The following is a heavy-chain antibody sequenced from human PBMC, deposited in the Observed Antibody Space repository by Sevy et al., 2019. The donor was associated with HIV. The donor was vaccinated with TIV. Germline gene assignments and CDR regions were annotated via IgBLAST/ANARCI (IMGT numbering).Heavy chain of an antibody. CDR3: AKDFCSGGSCNSAFVY. CDR1: GYTFTSYI. V-gene: IGHV1-3*01. J-gene: IGHJ4*02. Sequence: ASVKVSCKASGYTFTSYIIYWVRQAPGQSLECMGWISAANGDTKYSRKFQGRGSFPRDTSASTAYMELSSLRSEDTAVYYCAKDFCSGGSCNSAFVYWGQGTLVTVSS. D-gene: IGHD2-15*01. CDR2: ISAANGDT.